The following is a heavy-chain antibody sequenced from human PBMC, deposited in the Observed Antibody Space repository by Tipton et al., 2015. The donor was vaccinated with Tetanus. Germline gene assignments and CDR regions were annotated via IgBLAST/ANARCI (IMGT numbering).Heavy chain of an antibody. D-gene: IGHD4-17*01. J-gene: IGHJ4*02. CDR2: TYYRSEWYY. Sequence: LVQSSQTLSLTCDVSGDSVSSNTAAWNWIRQSPSRGLEWLGRTYYRSEWYYDYAVSVKSRITINPDTSKNQLSLQLNSVTPDDTAVYYCARSRGGDLDYWGQGTLVTVSS. CDR3: ARSRGGDLDY. V-gene: IGHV6-1*01. CDR1: GDSVSSNTAA.